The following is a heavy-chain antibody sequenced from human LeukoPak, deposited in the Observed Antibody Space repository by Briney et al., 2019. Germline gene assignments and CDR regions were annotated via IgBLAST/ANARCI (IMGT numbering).Heavy chain of an antibody. CDR2: IYYSGTT. CDR3: AVTSGGTPYSSSWYGGYNWFDP. D-gene: IGHD6-13*01. CDR1: GGSISSSPYY. V-gene: IGHV4-39*07. Sequence: SETLSLTCTVSGGSISSSPYYWGWIRQPPGKGLEWIGSIYYSGTTHYSPSLESRVTISVDTSKNQFSLKLASVTAADTAVYYCAVTSGGTPYSSSWYGGYNWFDPWGQGTLLTVSS. J-gene: IGHJ5*02.